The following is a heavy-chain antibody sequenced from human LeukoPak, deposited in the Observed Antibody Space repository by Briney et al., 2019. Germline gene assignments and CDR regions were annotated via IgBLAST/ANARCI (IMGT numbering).Heavy chain of an antibody. J-gene: IGHJ4*02. CDR2: IYYSGST. Sequence: SETLSLTCTVSGGSISSYYWSWIRQPPGKGLEWIGYIYYSGSTNYNPSLKSRVTISVDTSKNQFSLKLSSVTAADTAVYYCARDALDGYNGYWGQGTLVTVSS. CDR3: ARDALDGYNGY. V-gene: IGHV4-59*01. CDR1: GGSISSYY. D-gene: IGHD5-24*01.